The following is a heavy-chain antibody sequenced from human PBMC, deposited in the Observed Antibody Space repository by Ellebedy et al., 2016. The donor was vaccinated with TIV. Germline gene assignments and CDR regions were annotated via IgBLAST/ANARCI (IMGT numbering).Heavy chain of an antibody. CDR3: AKHTAYSRGQYRDA. Sequence: GESLKISCAASGFTFSTFGMSWVRQAPGKGLQWLSAISGSGAVTYYADSVKGRFTISRDNSKNTLYLQMNSLRAEDTAVYYCAKHTAYSRGQYRDAWGQGTLVTASS. CDR1: GFTFSTFG. CDR2: ISGSGAVT. D-gene: IGHD2-21*01. V-gene: IGHV3-23*01. J-gene: IGHJ5*02.